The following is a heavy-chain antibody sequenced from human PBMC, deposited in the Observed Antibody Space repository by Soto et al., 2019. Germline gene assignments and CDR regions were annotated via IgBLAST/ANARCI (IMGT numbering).Heavy chain of an antibody. Sequence: SETLSLTCTVSGGSISSYYWSWIRQPPGKGLEWIGYIYYSGSTNYNPSLKSRVTISVDTSKNQFSLKLSSVTAADTAVYYCARGAQYDYVWGSYRYIFYCWGQGTLVTVSS. V-gene: IGHV4-59*01. CDR3: ARGAQYDYVWGSYRYIFYC. J-gene: IGHJ4*02. CDR2: IYYSGST. D-gene: IGHD3-16*02. CDR1: GGSISSYY.